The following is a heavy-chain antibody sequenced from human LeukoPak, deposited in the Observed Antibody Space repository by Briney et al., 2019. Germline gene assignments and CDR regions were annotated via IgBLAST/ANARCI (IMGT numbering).Heavy chain of an antibody. V-gene: IGHV3-48*03. D-gene: IGHD6-13*01. CDR1: GFTFSSYE. Sequence: GGSLRLSCAASGFTFSSYEMNWVRQAPGKGREWGSYISSSGSTIYYADTVKGRFTISRENAKNTLYLQMNSLRAEDTAVYYCGRSHSSSWYIDYWGQGTLVTVSS. CDR3: GRSHSSSWYIDY. CDR2: ISSSGSTI. J-gene: IGHJ4*02.